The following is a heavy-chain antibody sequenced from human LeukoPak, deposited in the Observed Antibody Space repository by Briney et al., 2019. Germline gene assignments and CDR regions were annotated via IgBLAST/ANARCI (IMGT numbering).Heavy chain of an antibody. Sequence: XXVXQXXGKGLEWVAVIWYDGSNKYYADSVKGRFTISRDNSKNTLYLQMNSLRAEDTAVYYCARGFDYWGQGTLVTVSS. V-gene: IGHV3-33*01. J-gene: IGHJ4*02. CDR3: ARGFDY. CDR2: IWYDGSNK.